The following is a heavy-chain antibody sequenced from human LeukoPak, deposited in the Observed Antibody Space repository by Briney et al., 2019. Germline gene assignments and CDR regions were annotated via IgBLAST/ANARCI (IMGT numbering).Heavy chain of an antibody. D-gene: IGHD4-23*01. Sequence: PSETLSLTCAVYGGSFSGYYWSWIRQPPGKGLEWIGEINHSGSTNYNPSLKSRVTISVDTSKNQFSLKLSSVTAADTAVYYCARGCPYGGNPGHFDLWGRGTLVTVSS. CDR2: INHSGST. CDR3: ARGCPYGGNPGHFDL. V-gene: IGHV4-34*01. J-gene: IGHJ2*01. CDR1: GGSFSGYY.